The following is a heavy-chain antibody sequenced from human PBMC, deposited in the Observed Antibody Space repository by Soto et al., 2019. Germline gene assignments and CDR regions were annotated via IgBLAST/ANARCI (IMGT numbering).Heavy chain of an antibody. CDR3: AKVHGWVGAIDYYYYGMDV. J-gene: IGHJ6*02. D-gene: IGHD1-26*01. Sequence: QVQLVESGGGVVQPGRSLRLSCAASGFTFSSYGMHWVRQAPGKGLEWVAVISYDGSNKYYADSVKGRFTISRDNSKNTLYLQMNSLRAEDTAVYYCAKVHGWVGAIDYYYYGMDVWGQGTTVTVSS. V-gene: IGHV3-30*18. CDR2: ISYDGSNK. CDR1: GFTFSSYG.